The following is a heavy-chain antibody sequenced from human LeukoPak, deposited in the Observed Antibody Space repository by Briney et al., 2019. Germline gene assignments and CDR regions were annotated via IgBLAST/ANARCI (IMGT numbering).Heavy chain of an antibody. Sequence: ASVKVSCKASGYTFTSYGISWVRQAPGQGLEGMGLISAYNCNTNYAQKLQGRVTMTTDTSTSTAYMELRSLRSDDTAVYYCARDRLCYYGSGLQPDYYYYGMDVWGKGTTVTVSS. CDR1: GYTFTSYG. V-gene: IGHV1-18*04. CDR3: ARDRLCYYGSGLQPDYYYYGMDV. D-gene: IGHD3-10*01. J-gene: IGHJ6*04. CDR2: ISAYNCNT.